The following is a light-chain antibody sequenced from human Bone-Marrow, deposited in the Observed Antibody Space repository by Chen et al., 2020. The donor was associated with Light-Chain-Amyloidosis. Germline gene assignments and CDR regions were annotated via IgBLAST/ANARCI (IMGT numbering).Light chain of an antibody. Sequence: DIVMTQSPLSLPVTPGEPASISCRSSQSPLHSNGYNFLHWYLQKPGQAPQILIYLGSNRASGVPDRFSGSGSGTYFTLKISRVEAEDVGVYHCMQGLRIPFTFGQGTKLEIK. V-gene: IGKV2-28*01. J-gene: IGKJ2*01. CDR3: MQGLRIPFT. CDR2: LGS. CDR1: QSPLHSNGYNF.